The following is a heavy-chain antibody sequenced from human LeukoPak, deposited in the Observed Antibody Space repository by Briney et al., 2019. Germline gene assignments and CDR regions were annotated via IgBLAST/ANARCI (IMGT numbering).Heavy chain of an antibody. D-gene: IGHD3-3*01. Sequence: GGSLRLSCAASGFTFSSYAMSWVRQAPGKGLEWVSAISGSGGTTYYAGSVKGRFSISRDNSKNTLYLQMNSLRAEDTAVYYCAKDGTIFGVVIIASWGQGTLDTVSS. CDR3: AKDGTIFGVVIIAS. CDR2: ISGSGGTT. CDR1: GFTFSSYA. J-gene: IGHJ5*02. V-gene: IGHV3-23*01.